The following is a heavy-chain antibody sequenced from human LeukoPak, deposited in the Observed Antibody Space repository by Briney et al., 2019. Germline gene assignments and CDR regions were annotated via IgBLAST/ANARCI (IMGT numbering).Heavy chain of an antibody. Sequence: ASVKVSCKASGYTFTGYYMHWVRQAPGQGLEWMGWINPNSGGTNYAQKFQGRVTMTRDTSISTAYMELSRLRSDDTAVYYCARDGKYSSGWFFDYWGQGTLVTVSS. D-gene: IGHD6-19*01. CDR2: INPNSGGT. V-gene: IGHV1-2*02. J-gene: IGHJ4*02. CDR3: ARDGKYSSGWFFDY. CDR1: GYTFTGYY.